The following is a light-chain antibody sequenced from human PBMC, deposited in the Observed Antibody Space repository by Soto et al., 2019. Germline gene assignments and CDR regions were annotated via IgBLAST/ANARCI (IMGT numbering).Light chain of an antibody. CDR1: SSDVGAYDF. Sequence: QSVLTQPASVSGSPGQSITISCTGTSSDVGAYDFVSWYQQHPGKAPKYLIYEVSNRPSGVSDRFSGSKSGTTASLTISGLQAEDEADYYCSSYTTTDPYVCGTGTKVTVL. J-gene: IGLJ1*01. V-gene: IGLV2-14*01. CDR3: SSYTTTDPYV. CDR2: EVS.